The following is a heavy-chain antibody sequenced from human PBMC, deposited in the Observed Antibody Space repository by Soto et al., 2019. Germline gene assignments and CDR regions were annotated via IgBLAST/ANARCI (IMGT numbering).Heavy chain of an antibody. CDR3: ARGQGIAVVNYFDY. V-gene: IGHV1-69*01. Sequence: QVQLVQSGAEVKKPGSSVKVSCKASGGTFSSYAISWVRQAPGQGLEWMGGIIPIFGTANYAQKCQARVTITPDESTSTAYMELRRLRSEDTDVDYCARGQGIAVVNYFDYWGQGTLVTVSS. CDR1: GGTFSSYA. J-gene: IGHJ4*02. D-gene: IGHD3-16*02. CDR2: IIPIFGTA.